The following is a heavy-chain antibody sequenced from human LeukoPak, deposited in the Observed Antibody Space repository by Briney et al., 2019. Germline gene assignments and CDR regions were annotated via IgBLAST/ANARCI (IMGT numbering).Heavy chain of an antibody. V-gene: IGHV3-7*01. D-gene: IGHD3-10*01. CDR3: ARPLLYYYGSETYFWFDL. CDR2: IKQDGNEK. J-gene: IGHJ5*02. Sequence: GGSLRLSCAASGFTFTTYWMGWVRQAPGKGLEWVASIKQDGNEKYYVDSVKGRFTISRDTAENTLYLQMKSLKAEDTAFYYCARPLLYYYGSETYFWFDLWGQGTLVTVSS. CDR1: GFTFTTYW.